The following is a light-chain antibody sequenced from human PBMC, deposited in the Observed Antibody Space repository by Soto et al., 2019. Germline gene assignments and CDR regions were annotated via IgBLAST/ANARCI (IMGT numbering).Light chain of an antibody. Sequence: DIQMTQSPSTLSASVGDRVTITCRASQSISSWLAWYQQKPVKAPKLLIYDASSLERGVPSRFSGSGSGTEFTLTISSLQPDDFATYYCHQSNSYSPWAFGQGTKVEIK. CDR2: DAS. CDR3: HQSNSYSPWA. J-gene: IGKJ1*01. CDR1: QSISSW. V-gene: IGKV1-5*01.